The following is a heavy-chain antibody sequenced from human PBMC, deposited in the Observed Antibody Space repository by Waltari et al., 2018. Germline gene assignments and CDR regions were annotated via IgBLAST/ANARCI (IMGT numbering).Heavy chain of an antibody. CDR2: VSYSGTT. J-gene: IGHJ3*01. CDR3: ATYIGASVGTAAFDV. Sequence: QLQLQESGPRLVRPSAPLSLIYRVSGVSITSNRHFWAWIRQSPGQGLEWIGTVSYSGTTYISPSLKSRVSVSRDTSKNQVSLILGSVTAADMAVYYCATYIGASVGTAAFDVWGQGTMVTVSS. D-gene: IGHD5-12*01. CDR1: GVSITSNRHF. V-gene: IGHV4-39*01.